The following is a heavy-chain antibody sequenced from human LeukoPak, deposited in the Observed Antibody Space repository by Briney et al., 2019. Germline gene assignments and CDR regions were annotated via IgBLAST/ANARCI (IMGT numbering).Heavy chain of an antibody. D-gene: IGHD6-6*01. CDR2: IYTSGST. CDR3: ARGWGIAALSDAFDI. CDR1: GGSISSGSYY. Sequence: SSETLSLTCTVSGGSISSGSYYWSWIRQPAGKGLEWIGRIYTSGSTNYNPSLKSRVTISVDTSKDQFSLKLSSVTAADTAVYYCARGWGIAALSDAFDIWGQGTMVTVSS. J-gene: IGHJ3*02. V-gene: IGHV4-61*02.